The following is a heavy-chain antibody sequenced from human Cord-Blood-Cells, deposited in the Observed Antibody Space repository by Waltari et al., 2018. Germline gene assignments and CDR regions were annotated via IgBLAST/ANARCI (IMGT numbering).Heavy chain of an antibody. CDR3: ARARDYDSSGFDY. D-gene: IGHD3-22*01. Sequence: QVQLVQSGAEVKKPGASVKVSCKASGYTFTGYYMHWVRQAPGQGLEWMGWINPNSGGTNYAQKFQGWVTMTRDTSISTAYMELSRLRSYDTAVYYCARARDYDSSGFDYWGQGTLVTVSS. CDR2: INPNSGGT. J-gene: IGHJ4*02. V-gene: IGHV1-2*04. CDR1: GYTFTGYY.